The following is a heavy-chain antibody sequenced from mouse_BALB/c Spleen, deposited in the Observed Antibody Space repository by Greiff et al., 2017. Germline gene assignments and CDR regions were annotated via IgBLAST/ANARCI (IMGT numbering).Heavy chain of an antibody. CDR1: GFTFSSFG. D-gene: IGHD2-14*01. CDR2: ISSGSSTI. V-gene: IGHV5-17*02. CDR3: ARSGRYDVGFAY. Sequence: EVHLVESGGGLVQPGGSRKLSCAASGFTFSSFGMHWVRQAPEKGLEWVAYISSGSSTIYYADTVKGRFTISRDNPKNTLFLQMTSLRSEDTAMYYCARSGRYDVGFAYWGQGTLVTGSA. J-gene: IGHJ3*01.